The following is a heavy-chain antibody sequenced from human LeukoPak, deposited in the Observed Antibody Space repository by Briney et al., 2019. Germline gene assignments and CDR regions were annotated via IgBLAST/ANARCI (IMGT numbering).Heavy chain of an antibody. CDR3: AKALGGYHFDY. CDR2: ISGSGGNT. D-gene: IGHD3-16*01. V-gene: IGHV3-23*01. Sequence: GGSLRLSCAASGFTFSSYGMSWVRQAPGKGLEWVSSISGSGGNTYYADSVKGRFTISRDNSKNTLFLHMNSLRAEDTAVYYCAKALGGYHFDYWGQGTLVTVSS. CDR1: GFTFSSYG. J-gene: IGHJ4*02.